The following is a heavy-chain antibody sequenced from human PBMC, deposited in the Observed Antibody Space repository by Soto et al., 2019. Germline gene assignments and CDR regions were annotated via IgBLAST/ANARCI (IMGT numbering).Heavy chain of an antibody. CDR3: ARQPRILTGYHFDY. CDR2: IYYSGST. CDR1: GGSISSSSYY. J-gene: IGHJ4*02. D-gene: IGHD3-9*01. V-gene: IGHV4-39*01. Sequence: TSETLSLTCTVSGGSISSSSYYWGWIRQPPGKGLEWIGSIYYSGSTYYNPSLKSRVTISIDTSKNQFSLKLSSVTAADTAVYYCARQPRILTGYHFDYWGQGTLVTVSS.